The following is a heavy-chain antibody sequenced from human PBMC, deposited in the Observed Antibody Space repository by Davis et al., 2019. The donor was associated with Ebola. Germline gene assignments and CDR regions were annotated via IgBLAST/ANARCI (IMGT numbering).Heavy chain of an antibody. V-gene: IGHV1-3*01. Sequence: ASVKVSCKASGYTFTSYAMHWVRQAPGQRLEWMGWINAGNGNTKYSQKFQGRVTITRDTSASTAYMELSSLRSEDTAVYYCAREPTVRFYYYGMDVWGQGTTVTVSS. J-gene: IGHJ6*02. CDR2: INAGNGNT. D-gene: IGHD4-17*01. CDR1: GYTFTSYA. CDR3: AREPTVRFYYYGMDV.